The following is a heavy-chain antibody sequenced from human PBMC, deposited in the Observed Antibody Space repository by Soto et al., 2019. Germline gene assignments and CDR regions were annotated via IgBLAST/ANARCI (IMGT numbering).Heavy chain of an antibody. CDR1: GLSLRTTGVG. J-gene: IGHJ6*02. Sequence: QVTLKESGPTLVKPTQTLTLTCTVSGLSLRTTGVGVGWFRQPPGKALEWLGLLYWDDDKRYSPSLRSRLTIAKDISEKQVVLTMTNMDTVDTATYYCVQSRCGGDCLEIYSSHAYNGLDVWGQGTTVTVSS. D-gene: IGHD2-21*02. CDR3: VQSRCGGDCLEIYSSHAYNGLDV. CDR2: LYWDDDK. V-gene: IGHV2-5*02.